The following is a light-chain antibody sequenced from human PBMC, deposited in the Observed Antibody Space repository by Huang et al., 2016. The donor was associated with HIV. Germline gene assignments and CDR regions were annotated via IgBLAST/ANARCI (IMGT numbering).Light chain of an antibody. CDR3: QESDTWPRLT. J-gene: IGKJ4*01. CDR1: QSVSHY. Sequence: IVLTQTPASLSLSAGERATLSCRASQSVSHYLAWYQHKPDQPPRLLIYGASRRATDMPARFNGSGSGTDFTLTISSLEAEDSALYYCQESDTWPRLTLGGGTKVEIK. CDR2: GAS. V-gene: IGKV3-11*01.